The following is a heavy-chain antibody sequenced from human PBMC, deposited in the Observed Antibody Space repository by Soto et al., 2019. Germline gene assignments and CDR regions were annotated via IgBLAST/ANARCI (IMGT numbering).Heavy chain of an antibody. CDR2: ITNDGSAT. V-gene: IGHV3-74*01. CDR3: ARDAAPGYFDL. J-gene: IGHJ2*01. CDR1: GFTLRSFW. D-gene: IGHD6-25*01. Sequence: PGXSLRLSCAASGFTLRSFWLHWFRQAPVNGLMWVSRITNDGSATDYADSVRGRFTISRDNAENMLYLQLNNLRADDTAVYYCARDAAPGYFDLWGRGTLVTVSS.